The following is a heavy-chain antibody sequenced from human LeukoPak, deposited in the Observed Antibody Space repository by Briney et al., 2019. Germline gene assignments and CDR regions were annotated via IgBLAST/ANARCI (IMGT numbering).Heavy chain of an antibody. CDR3: ARGRCSSRSCYLFDY. CDR2: VSKYTGNA. V-gene: IGHV1-18*01. J-gene: IGHJ4*02. CDR1: NYTFSDYD. D-gene: IGHD2-2*01. Sequence: ASVKVSCKASNYTFSDYDVTWVRQAPGQGLEWMGWVSKYTGNADYAPKFQGRVTMTRDTSISTAYMELSRLRSDDTAVYYCARGRCSSRSCYLFDYWGQGTLVTVSS.